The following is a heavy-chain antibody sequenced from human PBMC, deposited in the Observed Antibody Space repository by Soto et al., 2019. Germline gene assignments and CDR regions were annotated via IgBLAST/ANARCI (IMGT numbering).Heavy chain of an antibody. CDR1: GYSISSGYQ. Sequence: SETLSLTCAVSGYSISSGYQWGWIRQPPGKGLEWIGSIYHSGSTYYNPSLKSRVTISVDTSKNQFSLKLSSVTAADTAVYYCARESRITMLRGVIITPDMDVWGQGTTVTVSS. CDR3: ARESRITMLRGVIITPDMDV. CDR2: IYHSGST. D-gene: IGHD3-10*01. J-gene: IGHJ6*02. V-gene: IGHV4-38-2*02.